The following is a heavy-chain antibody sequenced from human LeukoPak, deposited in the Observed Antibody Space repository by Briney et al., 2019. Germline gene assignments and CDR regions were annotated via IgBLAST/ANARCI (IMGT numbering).Heavy chain of an antibody. Sequence: ASVKVSCKASGYTFTSYDDNWVRQATGQGLEWMGWISAYNGNTNYARKLQGRVTMTTDTSTSTAYMELRSLRSDDTAVYYCARDLSAVAANKYFQHWGQGTLVTVSS. J-gene: IGHJ1*01. CDR1: GYTFTSYD. CDR2: ISAYNGNT. CDR3: ARDLSAVAANKYFQH. V-gene: IGHV1-18*01. D-gene: IGHD6-19*01.